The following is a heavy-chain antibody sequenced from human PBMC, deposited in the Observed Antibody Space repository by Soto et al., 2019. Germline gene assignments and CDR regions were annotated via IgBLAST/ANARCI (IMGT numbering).Heavy chain of an antibody. CDR3: ASGSSASAYIDY. J-gene: IGHJ4*02. CDR2: INHSGST. D-gene: IGHD6-19*01. V-gene: IGHV4-34*01. CDR1: GGSFSGYY. Sequence: SETLSLTSAVYGGSFSGYYWSWIRQPPGKGLEWIGEINHSGSTNYNPSLKSRVTISIDTSKNQFSLKLSSVNAADTAVYYCASGSSASAYIDYWGQGTLVTVSS.